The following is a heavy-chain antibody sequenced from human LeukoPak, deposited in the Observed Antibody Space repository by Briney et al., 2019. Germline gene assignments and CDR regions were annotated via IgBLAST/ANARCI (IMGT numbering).Heavy chain of an antibody. J-gene: IGHJ4*02. CDR2: ISSSGSII. Sequence: GGSLRLSCAASGFTFSDYYMNWIRQTPGKGLEWVSYISSSGSIIYYADSVKGRFTISRDNAKNSVYLQMNSRRAEDTAVYYCARAATYNWNDVNYWGQGTLVTVSS. CDR3: ARAATYNWNDVNY. CDR1: GFTFSDYY. V-gene: IGHV3-11*01. D-gene: IGHD1-20*01.